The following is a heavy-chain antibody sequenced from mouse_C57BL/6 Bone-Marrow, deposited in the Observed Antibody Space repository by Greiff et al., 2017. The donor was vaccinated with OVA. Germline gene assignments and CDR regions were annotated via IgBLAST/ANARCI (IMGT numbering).Heavy chain of an antibody. CDR1: GYTFTSYW. CDR3: ARCGYGYDAMDY. Sequence: VKLKPPGTELVKPGASVKLSCKASGYTFTSYWMHWVKQRPGHGLEWIGNINPSNGGNKYNEKFKSKATLTVDKSSSTAYMQRSSRTSKDSAFDYCARCGYGYDAMDYWGQGTSVTVSS. V-gene: IGHV1-53*01. J-gene: IGHJ4*01. CDR2: INPSNGGN. D-gene: IGHD1-1*01.